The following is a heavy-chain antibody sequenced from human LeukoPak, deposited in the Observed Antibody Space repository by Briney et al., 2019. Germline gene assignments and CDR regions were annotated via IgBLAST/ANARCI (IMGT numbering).Heavy chain of an antibody. CDR3: ARAICGGDCYPPDY. V-gene: IGHV3-66*01. CDR1: EFTSTFNY. CDR2: IYDDDNA. Sequence: GGSLRLSCAPSEFTSTFNYMTWVRQAPGRGLECVANIYDDDNAYYANSVKGRFTISRDNSKNTLYLQMGSLRVEDMAVYYCARAICGGDCYPPDYWGQGTLVTVSS. D-gene: IGHD2-21*02. J-gene: IGHJ4*02.